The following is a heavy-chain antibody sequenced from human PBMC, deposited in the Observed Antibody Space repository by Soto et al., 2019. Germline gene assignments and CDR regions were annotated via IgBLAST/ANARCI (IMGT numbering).Heavy chain of an antibody. CDR2: IYSDGTT. CDR1: GFTVSSNY. V-gene: IGHV3-53*02. Sequence: EVQLVETGGGLIQPGGSLRLSCAASGFTVSSNYMNWVRQAPGKGLEWVSIIYSDGTTPYADSVKGRFTISRDNFKNTLHLQMNSLRAEDTAVYYCAILSNWGQGTLVTVSS. J-gene: IGHJ4*02. D-gene: IGHD6-6*01. CDR3: AILSN.